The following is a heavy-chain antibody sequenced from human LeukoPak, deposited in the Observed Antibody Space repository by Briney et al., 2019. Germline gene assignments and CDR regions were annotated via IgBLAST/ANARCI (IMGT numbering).Heavy chain of an antibody. CDR2: ISYDGSNK. CDR1: GFTFSSYG. D-gene: IGHD3-10*01. V-gene: IGHV3-30*03. J-gene: IGHJ4*02. CDR3: ACITMVRGVTNSEG. Sequence: PGGSLRLSCAASGFTFSSYGVHWVRQAPGKGLEWVAVISYDGSNKYYADSVKGQFTISRDNSKNTLYLQMNSLRAEDTAVYYCACITMVRGVTNSEGWGQGTLVTVSS.